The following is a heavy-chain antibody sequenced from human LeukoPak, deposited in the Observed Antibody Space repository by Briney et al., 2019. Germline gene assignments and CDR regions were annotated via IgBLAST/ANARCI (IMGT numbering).Heavy chain of an antibody. Sequence: HSETLSLTCNVSGGSITTSSFYWGWIRQTPGKGLEWIGTFYYTGDTYYHRSLKSRATIAVDTSKDQFFLALSSVTAADTAVYYCVRAVGAVAGPGDWFDPWGPGTLVTVSS. CDR3: VRAVGAVAGPGDWFDP. CDR2: FYYTGDT. CDR1: GGSITTSSFY. V-gene: IGHV4-39*01. D-gene: IGHD6-19*01. J-gene: IGHJ5*02.